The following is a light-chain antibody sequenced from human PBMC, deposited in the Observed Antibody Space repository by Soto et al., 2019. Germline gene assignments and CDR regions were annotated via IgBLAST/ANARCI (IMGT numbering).Light chain of an antibody. CDR1: QSVSSN. Sequence: EIVMTQSPATLSVSPGERATLSCRASQSVSSNLAWYQQKPGQAPRLLIYGASTRATGIPARFSGSGSGTEFTLTISSLQSEDFAVSYCQQYNNWPSYTFGHGTKLEIK. CDR3: QQYNNWPSYT. J-gene: IGKJ2*01. CDR2: GAS. V-gene: IGKV3-15*01.